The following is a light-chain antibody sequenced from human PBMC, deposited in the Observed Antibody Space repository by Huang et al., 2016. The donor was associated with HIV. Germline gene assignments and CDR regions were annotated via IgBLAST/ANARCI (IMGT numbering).Light chain of an antibody. CDR1: QRINNN. CDR2: GAS. J-gene: IGKJ4*01. Sequence: EIVLTQSPATLSLSPGERAALSCRATQRINNNLAWYQQKPGQSPRRLIYGASTRATGIPARFRGSGSGTEFTLTISSLQSEDFAVYYCQQYNNWPPLLTFGGGTKVEIK. CDR3: QQYNNWPPLLT. V-gene: IGKV3-15*01.